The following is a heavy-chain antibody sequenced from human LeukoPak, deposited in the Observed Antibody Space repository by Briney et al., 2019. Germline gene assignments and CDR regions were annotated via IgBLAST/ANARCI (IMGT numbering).Heavy chain of an antibody. CDR2: IIPIFGTA. J-gene: IGHJ4*02. CDR1: GGTFSSYA. D-gene: IGHD1-26*01. V-gene: IGHV1-69*13. Sequence: SVKVSCKASGGTFSSYAISWVRQAPGQGLEWMGGIIPIFGTANYAQKFQGRVTITADESTSTAYMELSSLRSEDTAVYYCARASPSGSYFGPVGYWGQGTLVTVSS. CDR3: ARASPSGSYFGPVGY.